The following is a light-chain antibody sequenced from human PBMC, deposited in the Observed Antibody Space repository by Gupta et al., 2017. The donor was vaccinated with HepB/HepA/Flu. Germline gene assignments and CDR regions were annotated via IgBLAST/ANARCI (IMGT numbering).Light chain of an antibody. CDR2: DTS. Sequence: THPPATLSWSPGERATLSCRASQSVSNKLAWYQQKPAQAPRLLIYDTSNRATGIPARFSGSGSGTDFTLTISSLEPEDFAVYCCQQRSNWPISFGRGTKVEIK. V-gene: IGKV3-11*01. CDR1: QSVSNK. CDR3: QQRSNWPIS. J-gene: IGKJ4*01.